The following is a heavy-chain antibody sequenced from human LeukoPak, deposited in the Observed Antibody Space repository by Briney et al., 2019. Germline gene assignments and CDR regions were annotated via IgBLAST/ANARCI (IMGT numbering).Heavy chain of an antibody. V-gene: IGHV3-48*01. CDR1: GFTFSSYM. D-gene: IGHD3-10*01. J-gene: IGHJ4*02. Sequence: PGGSLRLSCAASGFTFSSYMMNWVRQAPGKGLEGVSYISSSSGTMYYTDSVKGRSTISRDNAKNSLYLQMNSLRAEDTAVYYCAGGQWFGDLLFGWGQGTLVTVSS. CDR2: ISSSSGTM. CDR3: AGGQWFGDLLFG.